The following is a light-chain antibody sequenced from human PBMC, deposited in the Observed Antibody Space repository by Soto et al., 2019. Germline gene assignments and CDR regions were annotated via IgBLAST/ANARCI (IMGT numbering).Light chain of an antibody. CDR3: QRYNSAPLT. CDR2: DAS. CDR1: QDISNY. Sequence: DIQMTQSPSSLSASVGDRVTITCQASQDISNYLNWYQQKLGKAPKLLIYDASNLETGVPSRFSGSGSGTDFTFTISSLQPEDVATYYCQRYNSAPLTFGQGTKVAIK. V-gene: IGKV1-33*01. J-gene: IGKJ1*01.